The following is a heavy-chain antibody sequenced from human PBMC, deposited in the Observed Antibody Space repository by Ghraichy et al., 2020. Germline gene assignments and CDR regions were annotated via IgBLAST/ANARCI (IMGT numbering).Heavy chain of an antibody. CDR2: IYYTGTT. D-gene: IGHD2-21*01. Sequence: SETLSLTCTVSGGSINSHYWTWIRQPPGKGLEYIGFIYYTGTTNYNHSLKSRVTISVDTSKNQFSLRLRSVTAADTAIYYCARDLQGWGYAFDIWGQGTVVTVSS. CDR3: ARDLQGWGYAFDI. J-gene: IGHJ3*02. CDR1: GGSINSHY. V-gene: IGHV4-59*11.